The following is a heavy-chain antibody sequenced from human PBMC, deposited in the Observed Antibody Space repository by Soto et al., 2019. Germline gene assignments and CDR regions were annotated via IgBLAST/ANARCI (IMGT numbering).Heavy chain of an antibody. CDR2: IYKSATT. D-gene: IGHD7-27*01. CDR3: ARGRYCLTGRCFPNWFDS. CDR1: GDSISNLDYF. J-gene: IGHJ5*01. Sequence: QVQLLESGPGLVKPSQTLSLTCSVSGDSISNLDYFWAWIRQPPGQALEYIGYIYKSATTYYNPSFASRVDISVDTSKSQFSLNVTSVTAADTAVYFCARGRYCLTGRCFPNWFDSWGQGALVTVSS. V-gene: IGHV4-30-4*01.